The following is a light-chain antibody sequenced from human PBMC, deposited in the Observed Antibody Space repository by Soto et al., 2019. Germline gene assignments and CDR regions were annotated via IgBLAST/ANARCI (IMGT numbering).Light chain of an antibody. CDR2: SAS. Sequence: DIQMTQSPSSLSASVGDRVTVSCRASQSINSYLNWYQQKPGKAPTLLIYSASSLEEGVPSRFSGSGSGTEFTLTISSLQPEDFATYSCQRTYTTPYTFGQGTKLEIK. J-gene: IGKJ2*01. CDR1: QSINSY. CDR3: QRTYTTPYT. V-gene: IGKV1-39*01.